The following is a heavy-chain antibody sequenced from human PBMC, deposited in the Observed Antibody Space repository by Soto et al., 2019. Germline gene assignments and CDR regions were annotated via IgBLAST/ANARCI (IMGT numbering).Heavy chain of an antibody. CDR2: IIPIFGTA. V-gene: IGHV1-69*13. CDR1: GGTFSSYA. Sequence: ASVKVSCKASGGTFSSYAISWVRQAPGQGLEWMGGIIPIFGTANYAQKFQGRVTITADESTSTAYMELSSLRSEDTAVYYCARGSGYYDSSGYYYDYWGQGTLVTVSS. D-gene: IGHD3-22*01. J-gene: IGHJ4*02. CDR3: ARGSGYYDSSGYYYDY.